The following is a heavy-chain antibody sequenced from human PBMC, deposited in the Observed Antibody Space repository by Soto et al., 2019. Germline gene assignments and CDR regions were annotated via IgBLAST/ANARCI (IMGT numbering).Heavy chain of an antibody. CDR3: AKDKSTGEYSYYRYMDV. D-gene: IGHD4-17*01. Sequence: EVLLVESGGGLVQPDRPLRLSCAASGFNFENYAMHWVRQAPGKGLEWVSGISWNSGQLDYAGSVRGRFTISRDNGKNSLYLEMNSQRPDDTALYFCAKDKSTGEYSYYRYMDVWGRGTTVIVSS. V-gene: IGHV3-9*01. CDR2: ISWNSGQL. J-gene: IGHJ6*03. CDR1: GFNFENYA.